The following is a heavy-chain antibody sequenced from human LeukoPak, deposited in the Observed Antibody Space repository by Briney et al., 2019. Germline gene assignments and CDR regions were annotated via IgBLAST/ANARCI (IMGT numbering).Heavy chain of an antibody. CDR3: ARVFSGLRYFDWSPFDY. CDR1: GYTFTSYG. J-gene: IGHJ4*02. V-gene: IGHV1-69*13. Sequence: SVKVSCKASGYTFTSYGISWVRQAPGQGLEWMGGIIPIFGTANYTQKFQGRVTITADESTSTAYMELSSLRSEDTAVCYCARVFSGLRYFDWSPFDYWGQGTLVTVSS. D-gene: IGHD3-9*01. CDR2: IIPIFGTA.